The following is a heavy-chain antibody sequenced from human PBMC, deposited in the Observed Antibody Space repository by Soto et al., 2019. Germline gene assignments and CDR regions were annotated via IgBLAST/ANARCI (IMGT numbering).Heavy chain of an antibody. CDR1: GLTFGDYT. CDR3: ASCLASSDNDDLYGMDD. J-gene: IGHJ6*02. CDR2: IRSQAYGGTT. V-gene: IGHV3-49*03. D-gene: IGHD4-17*01. Sequence: PGGSLRLSCVASGLTFGDYTMSWSRQAPGGGLERVSFIRSQAYGGTTEYAASVKGRFTISRDDSKSIAYLQMNSLKSEDTAVYYCASCLASSDNDDLYGMDDGGQETTVTVS.